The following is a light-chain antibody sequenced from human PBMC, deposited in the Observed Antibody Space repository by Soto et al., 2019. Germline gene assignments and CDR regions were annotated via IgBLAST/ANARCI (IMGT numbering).Light chain of an antibody. CDR1: QGGLYSSNNNNY. CDR2: WAS. CDR3: QQNYTTPLR. J-gene: IGKJ4*02. V-gene: IGKV4-1*01. Sequence: DRVKSKFPAFLAMYLGERATINGTSRQGGLYSSNNNNYLAWYQQKPGQPPKLLMYWASTRESGVPDRFSGSGSGTDFTFPISSLQAEDVAVYSRQQNYTTPLRVAGGTKV.